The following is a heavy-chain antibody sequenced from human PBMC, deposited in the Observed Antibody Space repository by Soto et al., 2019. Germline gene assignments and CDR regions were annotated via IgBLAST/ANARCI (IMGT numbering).Heavy chain of an antibody. CDR1: GFTFSSYA. CDR3: AKDLGGYSGYAFDY. CDR2: ISSSGGST. D-gene: IGHD5-12*01. V-gene: IGHV3-23*01. Sequence: GGSLRLSCAAPGFTFSSYAMSWVRQAPGKGLEWVSAISSSGGSTYYADSVKGRFTISRDNSKNTLYLQMNSLRAEDTAVYYCAKDLGGYSGYAFDYWGQGTLVTVSS. J-gene: IGHJ4*02.